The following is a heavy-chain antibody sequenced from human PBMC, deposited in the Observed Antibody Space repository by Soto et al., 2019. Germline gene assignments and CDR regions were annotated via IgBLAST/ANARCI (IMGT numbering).Heavy chain of an antibody. V-gene: IGHV3-33*01. D-gene: IGHD1-26*01. Sequence: QVQVLESGGGVVQPGRSLRLSCAASGFTFSSYGMHWVRQAPGKGLEWVALVWYDGSHQYYTDSVKGRFTISRDNSKNTLYLQMNSLRAEDTAVYYCARDLWRLATAGSELDCWGQGTLVTVSS. J-gene: IGHJ4*02. CDR3: ARDLWRLATAGSELDC. CDR1: GFTFSSYG. CDR2: VWYDGSHQ.